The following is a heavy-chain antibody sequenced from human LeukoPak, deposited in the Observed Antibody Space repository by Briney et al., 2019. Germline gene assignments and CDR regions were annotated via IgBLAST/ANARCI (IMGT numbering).Heavy chain of an antibody. CDR3: ARVRYYDSSGYLRDYYYYGMDV. Sequence: ASVTVSCKASGGTFSSYAISWVRQAPGQGLEWMGGIIPIFGTANYAQKFQGRVTITADESTSTAYMELSSLRPEDTAVYYCARVRYYDSSGYLRDYYYYGMDVWGQGTAVTVSS. V-gene: IGHV1-69*13. CDR2: IIPIFGTA. J-gene: IGHJ6*02. D-gene: IGHD3-22*01. CDR1: GGTFSSYA.